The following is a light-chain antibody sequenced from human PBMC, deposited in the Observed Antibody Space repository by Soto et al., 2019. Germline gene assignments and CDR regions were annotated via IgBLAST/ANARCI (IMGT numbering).Light chain of an antibody. CDR3: QQGYSSPHSIT. Sequence: DIQMAQSPSSLSASIGDTVTITCRASQSIGSHLNWYQQKAGKAPKVLIYGATNLQGGVPSRFTGSGSGTDFTLTITTLQPDDFATYHCQQGYSSPHSITIGQGTRVDI. V-gene: IGKV1-39*01. CDR2: GAT. J-gene: IGKJ5*01. CDR1: QSIGSH.